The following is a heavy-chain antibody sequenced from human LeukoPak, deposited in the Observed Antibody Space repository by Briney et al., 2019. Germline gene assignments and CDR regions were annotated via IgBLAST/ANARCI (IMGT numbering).Heavy chain of an antibody. V-gene: IGHV4-39*01. Sequence: SETLSLTCTVSGGSISSSSYYWGWIRQPPGKGLEWIGSIYYSGSTYYNPSLKSRVTISVDTSKNQFSLKLSSVTAADTAVYYCARHSGTIAVAAIDYWGQGTLVTVSS. CDR2: IYYSGST. CDR3: ARHSGTIAVAAIDY. CDR1: GGSISSSSYY. J-gene: IGHJ4*02. D-gene: IGHD6-19*01.